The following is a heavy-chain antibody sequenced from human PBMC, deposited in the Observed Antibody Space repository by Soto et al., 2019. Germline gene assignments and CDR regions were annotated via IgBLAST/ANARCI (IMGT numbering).Heavy chain of an antibody. CDR1: GYTFTSYY. D-gene: IGHD3-10*01. J-gene: IGHJ4*02. CDR2: ISAYNGNT. V-gene: IGHV1-18*04. Sequence: ASVKVSCKASGYTFTSYYMHWVRQAPGQGLEWMGWISAYNGNTNYAQKLQGRVTMTTDTSTSTAYMELRSLRSDDTAVYFCARRHGLDIDAYYWGQGILVTVSS. CDR3: ARRHGLDIDAYY.